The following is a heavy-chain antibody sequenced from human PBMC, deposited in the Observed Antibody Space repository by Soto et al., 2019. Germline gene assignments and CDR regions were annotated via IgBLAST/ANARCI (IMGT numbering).Heavy chain of an antibody. CDR1: GFTFNSYA. CDR2: ISDSGANT. Sequence: HPGGSLRLSCAASGFTFNSYAMSWVRQAPGKGLEWVSMISDSGANTYFADSVKGRFTISRDNSKNTLYLQMNSLKADDTAEYYCAKDQRAVTGLGAFDYWGQGTLVTVSS. D-gene: IGHD6-19*01. V-gene: IGHV3-23*01. J-gene: IGHJ4*01. CDR3: AKDQRAVTGLGAFDY.